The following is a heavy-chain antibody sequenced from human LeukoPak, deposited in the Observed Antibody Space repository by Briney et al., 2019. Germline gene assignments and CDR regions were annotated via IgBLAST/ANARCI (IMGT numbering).Heavy chain of an antibody. CDR1: GGSISTYY. J-gene: IGHJ4*02. CDR2: IYYSGST. D-gene: IGHD4-23*01. CDR3: ARDTGTVVDY. Sequence: PSETLSLTCAVSGGSISTYYWSWIRQPPGKGLEWIGYIYYSGSTNYNPSLKSRVTTSVDTSKNQFSLKLSSVTAADTAVYYCARDTGTVVDYWGQGTLVTVSS. V-gene: IGHV4-59*01.